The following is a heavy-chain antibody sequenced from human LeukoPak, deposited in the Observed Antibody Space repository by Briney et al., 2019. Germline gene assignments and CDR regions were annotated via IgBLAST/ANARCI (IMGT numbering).Heavy chain of an antibody. CDR3: ARGDTATFDY. CDR2: INPKSGDS. J-gene: IGHJ4*02. Sequence: ASVKVSCKASGYTFSSYGISWVRQAPGQGLEWIGWINPKSGDSNHAQKFQDRVTMTGDTSISTAYMELSSLRSNDTAVYYCARGDTATFDYWGQGTLVTVSS. CDR1: GYTFSSYG. V-gene: IGHV1-2*02. D-gene: IGHD5-18*01.